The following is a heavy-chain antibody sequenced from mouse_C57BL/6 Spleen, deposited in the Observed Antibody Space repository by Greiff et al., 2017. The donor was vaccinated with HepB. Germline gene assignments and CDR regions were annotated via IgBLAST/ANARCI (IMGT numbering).Heavy chain of an antibody. CDR1: GFTFSSYG. D-gene: IGHD2-2*01. CDR2: ISSGGSYT. J-gene: IGHJ1*03. Sequence: DVHLVESGGDLVKPGGSLKLSCAASGFTFSSYGMSWVRQTPDKRLEWVATISSGGSYTYYPDSVKGRFTISRDNAKNTLYLQMSSLKSEDTAMYYCARHGLRNWYFDVWGTGTTVTVSS. V-gene: IGHV5-6*01. CDR3: ARHGLRNWYFDV.